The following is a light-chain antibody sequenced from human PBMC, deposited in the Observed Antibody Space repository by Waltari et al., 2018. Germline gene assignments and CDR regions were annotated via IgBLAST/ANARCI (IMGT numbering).Light chain of an antibody. V-gene: IGKV3-15*01. CDR3: QQYYNWPLT. CDR2: DAS. J-gene: IGKJ3*01. Sequence: EIVMTQSPATLSVSPGEGVTLSCRASRSVTNMLAWYQPKPGQAPRLRMYDASTRAAGIPPRFSGSESGTEFTLTINSLQSEDFAVYFCQQYYNWPLTFGPGTKVDIK. CDR1: RSVTNM.